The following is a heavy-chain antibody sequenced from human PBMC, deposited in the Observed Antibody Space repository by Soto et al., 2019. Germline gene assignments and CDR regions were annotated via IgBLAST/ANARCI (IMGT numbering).Heavy chain of an antibody. D-gene: IGHD2-2*01. J-gene: IGHJ5*02. CDR2: ISGSGGST. CDR3: AKGFCSSTSCPWGFDP. CDR1: GFTFSSYA. Sequence: PGGSLRLSCAACGFTFSSYAMSWVRQAPGKGLEWVSAISGSGGSTYYADSVKGRFTISRDNSKNTLYLQMNSLRAEDTAVYYCAKGFCSSTSCPWGFDPWGQGTLVTVSS. V-gene: IGHV3-23*01.